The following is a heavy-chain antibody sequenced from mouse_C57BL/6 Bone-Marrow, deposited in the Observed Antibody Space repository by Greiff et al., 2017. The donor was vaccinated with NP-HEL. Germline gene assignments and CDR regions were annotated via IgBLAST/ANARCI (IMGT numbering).Heavy chain of an antibody. Sequence: VQLQQSGAELVRPGASVTLSCKASGYTFTDYEMHWVKQTPVHGLEWIGAIDPETGGTAYNQKFKGKAILTADKSSSTAYMELRSLTSEDSAVYYCTRRLGRPYFDYWGQGTTLTVSS. V-gene: IGHV1-15*01. CDR3: TRRLGRPYFDY. CDR2: IDPETGGT. D-gene: IGHD4-1*01. J-gene: IGHJ2*01. CDR1: GYTFTDYE.